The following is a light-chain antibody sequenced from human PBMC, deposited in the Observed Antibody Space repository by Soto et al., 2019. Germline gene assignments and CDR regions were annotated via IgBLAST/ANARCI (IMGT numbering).Light chain of an antibody. CDR3: QQYNTYRT. J-gene: IGKJ1*01. V-gene: IGKV1-5*01. CDR2: DAS. CDR1: QSIINW. Sequence: DVQMTQSPSSLSASVGDSLTLTCRASQSIINWLAWYQQKPGKAPNLLIFDASSLESGVPSRFSGSGSGTEFTLTISSLQPDDFATYYCQQYNTYRTFGQGTKVDVK.